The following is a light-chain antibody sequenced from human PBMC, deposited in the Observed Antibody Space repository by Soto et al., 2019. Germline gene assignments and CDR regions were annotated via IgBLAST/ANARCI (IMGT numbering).Light chain of an antibody. CDR2: KAS. CDR1: QRIDTW. J-gene: IGKJ1*01. CDR3: QQYNSYRD. V-gene: IGKV1-5*03. Sequence: DIQMPHSPSTLSAFVGDTVTITFRASQRIDTWLAWHQQKPGRAPKLLISKASTLESGVPSRFSGSGSGTDFTLTIRDVQPDDFAIYYCQQYNSYRDFGQGTKVDI.